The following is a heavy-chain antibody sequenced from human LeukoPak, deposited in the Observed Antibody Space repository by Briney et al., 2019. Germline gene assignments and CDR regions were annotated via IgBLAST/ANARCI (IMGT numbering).Heavy chain of an antibody. V-gene: IGHV4-59*01. CDR1: GGSISSYY. CDR2: IYYSGST. Sequence: SETLSLTCTVSGGSISSYYWSWIRQPPGKGLEWVGYIYYSGSTNYNPSPKSRVTISVDTSKNQFSLKLSSVTAADTAVYYCAREKSYYDILTGYSYFDYWGQGTLVTVSS. J-gene: IGHJ4*02. CDR3: AREKSYYDILTGYSYFDY. D-gene: IGHD3-9*01.